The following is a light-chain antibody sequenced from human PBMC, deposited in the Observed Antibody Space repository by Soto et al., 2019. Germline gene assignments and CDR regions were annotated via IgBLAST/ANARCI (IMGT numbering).Light chain of an antibody. Sequence: DIQMTQSPSTLSASVGDRVTITCRASQSIKSWLAWYQQKPGTAPKLLIYDASTLESGVPSRFSGSGSGTEFTLTISSLQPDDFATFYCQQYDDYPLTFGGGTKVDIK. CDR3: QQYDDYPLT. V-gene: IGKV1-5*01. CDR1: QSIKSW. J-gene: IGKJ4*01. CDR2: DAS.